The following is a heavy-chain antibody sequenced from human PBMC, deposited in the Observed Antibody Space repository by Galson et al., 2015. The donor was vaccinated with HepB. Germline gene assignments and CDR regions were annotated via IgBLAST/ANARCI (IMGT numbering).Heavy chain of an antibody. V-gene: IGHV3-64D*06. J-gene: IGHJ5*02. CDR1: GFTFSSYA. CDR2: ISSNGGST. CDR3: VKDPKGAAAAGTWFDP. Sequence: SLRLSCAASGFTFSSYAMHWVRQAPGKGLEYVSAISSNGGSTYYADSVKGRFTISRDNSKNTLYLQMSSLRAEDTAVYYCVKDPKGAAAAGTWFDPWGQGTLVTVSS. D-gene: IGHD6-13*01.